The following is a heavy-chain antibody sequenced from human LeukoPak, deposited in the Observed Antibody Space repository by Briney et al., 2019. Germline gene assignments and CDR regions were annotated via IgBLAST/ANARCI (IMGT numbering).Heavy chain of an antibody. CDR3: ARMGTVVTSYYYYYYYMDV. CDR1: GDSIRSYY. Sequence: PSETLSLTCTVSGDSIRSYYWSWIRQAPGKGLEWIGYIYFTGSTNYNPSLKRRVTIAADTSENQFSLKLSSVTAADTAVYYCARMGTVVTSYYYYYYYMDVWGKGTTVTVSS. D-gene: IGHD4-23*01. J-gene: IGHJ6*03. V-gene: IGHV4-59*12. CDR2: IYFTGST.